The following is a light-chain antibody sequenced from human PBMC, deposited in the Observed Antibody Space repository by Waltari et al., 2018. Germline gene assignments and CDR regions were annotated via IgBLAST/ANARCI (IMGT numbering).Light chain of an antibody. CDR3: QPTYTSLAWT. Sequence: DIQMTQSPSSLSASVGDRVTITCRPSQSIDKFLNWYQKKPGKAPDLLIYAASTLQTVVPSRFSGSGSGTDFTLTITSLHPEDFATYYCQPTYTSLAWTFGQGTKVEIK. CDR2: AAS. V-gene: IGKV1-39*01. CDR1: QSIDKF. J-gene: IGKJ1*01.